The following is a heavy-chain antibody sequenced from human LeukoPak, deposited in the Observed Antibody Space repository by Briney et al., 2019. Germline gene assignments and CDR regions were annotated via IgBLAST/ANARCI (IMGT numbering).Heavy chain of an antibody. CDR1: GGSISSSSYY. D-gene: IGHD3-16*01. V-gene: IGHV4-39*01. CDR3: ARQLGAYSYPFDI. CDR2: FYYSGST. Sequence: PSETLSLTCTVSGGSISSSSYYWGWIRQPPGKGLEWIGSFYYSGSTLYNPSLTSRVTISVDTSKNQFSLRLNSVTAADSAVYYCARQLGAYSYPFDIWGQVTKVTVSS. J-gene: IGHJ3*02.